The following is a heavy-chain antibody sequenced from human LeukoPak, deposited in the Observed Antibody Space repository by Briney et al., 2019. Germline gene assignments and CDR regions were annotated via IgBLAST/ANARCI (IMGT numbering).Heavy chain of an antibody. D-gene: IGHD1-26*01. V-gene: IGHV3-21*01. CDR2: ISSSSSYT. CDR3: TSLEYGGSYYAAH. J-gene: IGHJ4*02. Sequence: GGSLRLSCAASGFTFSSYSMNWVRQAPGKGLEWVSSISSSSSYTYYADSVKGRFTISRDNAKNSLYLQMNSLRAEDTAVYYCTSLEYGGSYYAAHWGQGTLVTVSS. CDR1: GFTFSSYS.